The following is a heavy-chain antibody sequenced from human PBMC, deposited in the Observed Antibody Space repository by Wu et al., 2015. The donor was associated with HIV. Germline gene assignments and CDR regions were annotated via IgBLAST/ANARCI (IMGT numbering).Heavy chain of an antibody. D-gene: IGHD5-12*01. V-gene: IGHV1-69*05. J-gene: IGHJ6*02. Sequence: QAQLVQFGAEVKKPGSSVKVTCKASGDGFTSYAVSWVRQAPGQGLEWMGGINPLFGTTKHSQKFQDRVTFTTDESRTSACMELSSLRYEDTAVYYCARNTDSVATSLYSLGVWGQGTTVTVS. CDR2: INPLFGTT. CDR1: GDGFTSYA. CDR3: ARNTDSVATSLYSLGV.